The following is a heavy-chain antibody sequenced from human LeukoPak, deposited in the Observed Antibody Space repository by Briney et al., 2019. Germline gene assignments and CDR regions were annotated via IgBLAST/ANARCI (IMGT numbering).Heavy chain of an antibody. V-gene: IGHV3-21*01. CDR1: GFTFSDYS. CDR3: ARDSGYNAFDI. Sequence: GGSLRLSCAASGFTFSDYSMNWVRQAPGKGLEWVSSISSSSNYIHYADSVKGRFTISRDNAKNSLYLQMNSLRAEDTAVYYCARDSGYNAFDIWGQGTMVTVSS. CDR2: ISSSSNYI. J-gene: IGHJ3*02. D-gene: IGHD5-12*01.